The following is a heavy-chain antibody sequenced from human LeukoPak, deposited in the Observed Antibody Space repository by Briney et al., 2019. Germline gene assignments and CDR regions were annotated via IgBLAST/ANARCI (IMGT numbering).Heavy chain of an antibody. Sequence: ASVKVSCKASGYIFTSYYMHWVRQAPGQGLEWMGIINPSGGSTSYAQKFQGRVTMTRDTSTSTVYMELSSLRSEDTAVYYCARVGIQLWLRGGWFDPWGQGTLVTVSS. CDR2: INPSGGST. J-gene: IGHJ5*02. V-gene: IGHV1-46*01. CDR1: GYIFTSYY. D-gene: IGHD5-18*01. CDR3: ARVGIQLWLRGGWFDP.